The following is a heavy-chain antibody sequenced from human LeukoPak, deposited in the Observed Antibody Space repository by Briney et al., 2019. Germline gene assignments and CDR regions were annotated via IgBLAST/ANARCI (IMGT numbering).Heavy chain of an antibody. CDR2: ISSSSSYI. D-gene: IGHD6-19*01. Sequence: GGSLRLSRAASGFTLSSYSMSWVRQAPGKGLEWVSSISSSSSYIYYADSVKGRFTNSRDNAKKSLFLQMNSLRAEDTAVYYCARSGWQTDAFDIWGQGTVVTVSS. V-gene: IGHV3-21*01. CDR3: ARSGWQTDAFDI. CDR1: GFTLSSYS. J-gene: IGHJ3*02.